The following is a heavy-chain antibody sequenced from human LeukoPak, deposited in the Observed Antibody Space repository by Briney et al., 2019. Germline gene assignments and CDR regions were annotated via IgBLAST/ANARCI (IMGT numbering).Heavy chain of an antibody. CDR3: ARVLKIVGYCSSTSCPVDY. V-gene: IGHV3-23*01. J-gene: IGHJ4*02. Sequence: PGGSLRLSCAASGFTFSSYAMTWVRQAPGKGLEWVSTVSGSGANTYYADSVKGRFTISRDNAKNSLFLQVNSLRAEDTAVYYCARVLKIVGYCSSTSCPVDYWGQGTLVTVSS. CDR2: VSGSGANT. CDR1: GFTFSSYA. D-gene: IGHD2-2*01.